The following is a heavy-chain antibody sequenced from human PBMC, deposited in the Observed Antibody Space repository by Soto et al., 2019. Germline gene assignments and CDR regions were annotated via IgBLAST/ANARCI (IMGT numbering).Heavy chain of an antibody. Sequence: SETLSLTCAVSGFFISSGNYWGWIRKPPGKGLEWIGSIFHVGNTYCNPSLKSRVTFSVDMSKNQFSLKLNSVTAADTAVYYCARAWWYDAFDVWGNGNVVIVSS. V-gene: IGHV4-38-2*01. CDR2: IFHVGNT. CDR3: ARAWWYDAFDV. CDR1: GFFISSGNY. J-gene: IGHJ3*01. D-gene: IGHD2-15*01.